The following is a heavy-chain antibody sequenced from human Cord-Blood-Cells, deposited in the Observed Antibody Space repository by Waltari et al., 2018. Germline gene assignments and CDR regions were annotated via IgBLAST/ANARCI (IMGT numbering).Heavy chain of an antibody. CDR3: ARLNWNYAFDI. J-gene: IGHJ3*02. CDR1: GGSISSSSYY. Sequence: QLQLQESGPGLVKPSETLSLTCTVSGGSISSSSYYWGWIRQPPGKGLEWIGCIYYSGSTYYNPSLIGRVTISGDTSKNQFSRKLSSVTAADTAVYYCARLNWNYAFDIWGQGTMVTVSS. D-gene: IGHD1-7*01. V-gene: IGHV4-39*01. CDR2: IYYSGST.